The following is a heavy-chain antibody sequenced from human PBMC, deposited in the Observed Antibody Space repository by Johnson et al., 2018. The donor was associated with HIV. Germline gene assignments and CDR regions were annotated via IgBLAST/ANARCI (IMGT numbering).Heavy chain of an antibody. D-gene: IGHD3-22*01. CDR2: INWNGGTT. CDR3: ARGLRDSSGHPFAFDF. J-gene: IGHJ3*01. V-gene: IGHV3-20*04. Sequence: VQLVESGGGEVRPGGSLRLSCAASGFSFDDYGMSWVRQAAGQGLEWVSGINWNGGTTSYEDSVKGRFTTSRDNANSSRYLQMNGLRDEDTALYYCARGLRDSSGHPFAFDFWGHGTMVTVSS. CDR1: GFSFDDYG.